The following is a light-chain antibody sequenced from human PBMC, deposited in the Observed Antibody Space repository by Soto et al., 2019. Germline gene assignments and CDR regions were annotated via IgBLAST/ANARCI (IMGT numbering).Light chain of an antibody. V-gene: IGKV1-39*01. CDR2: GAS. CDR3: QQTYRSPFT. CDR1: QNILTY. Sequence: DIQMTQSPSSLSTSVGDNVTMSCRASQNILTYLNWYQQNPGRAPKLLIFGASILQDGVPSRFSGIGSGTEFTLTTTSLRSEDFATYFCQQTYRSPFTFGRGTKVDVK. J-gene: IGKJ3*01.